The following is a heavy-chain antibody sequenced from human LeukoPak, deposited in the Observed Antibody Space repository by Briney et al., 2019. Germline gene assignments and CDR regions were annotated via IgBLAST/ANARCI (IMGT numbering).Heavy chain of an antibody. J-gene: IGHJ4*02. CDR3: ARRYLSSWYGFDY. Sequence: KPSETLSLTCAVYGGSFSGYYWSWIRQPPGKGLEWIGEINHSGSTNYNPSLKSRVTISVDTSKNQFSLKLGSVTAADTAVYYCARRYLSSWYGFDYWGQGTLVTVSS. CDR2: INHSGST. D-gene: IGHD6-13*01. CDR1: GGSFSGYY. V-gene: IGHV4-34*01.